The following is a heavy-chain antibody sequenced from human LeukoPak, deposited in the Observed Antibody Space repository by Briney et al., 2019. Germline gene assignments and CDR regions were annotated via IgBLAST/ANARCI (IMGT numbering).Heavy chain of an antibody. V-gene: IGHV4-59*01. J-gene: IGHJ3*02. CDR1: GGSISSYY. D-gene: IGHD1-14*01. Sequence: SETLSLTCTVSGGSISSYYWSWIRQPPGKGLEWIGYIYYSGSTNYNPSLKSRVTISVDTSKNQFSLKLSSVTAADTAVYYCARDDQTVTNDAFDIWGQGTMVTVSS. CDR2: IYYSGST. CDR3: ARDDQTVTNDAFDI.